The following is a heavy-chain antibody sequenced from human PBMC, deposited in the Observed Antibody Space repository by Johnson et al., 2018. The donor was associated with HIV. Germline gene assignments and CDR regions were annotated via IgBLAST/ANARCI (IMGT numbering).Heavy chain of an antibody. CDR1: GFTFSDYY. D-gene: IGHD6-6*01. CDR2: ISSSCDTS. Sequence: VQLVESGGGLVQPGGSLRLSCAASGFTFSDYYMSWIRQAPGKGLEWISYISSSCDTSYYADSVKGLFTISRHAAENSLYLQMGSLRAEDMAVYYCAREGRGSSSGAFDIWGQRTMVTVSS. V-gene: IGHV3-11*04. CDR3: AREGRGSSSGAFDI. J-gene: IGHJ3*02.